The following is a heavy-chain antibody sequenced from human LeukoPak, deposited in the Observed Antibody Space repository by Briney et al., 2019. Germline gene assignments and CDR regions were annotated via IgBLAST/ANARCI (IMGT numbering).Heavy chain of an antibody. Sequence: GESLKISCKVSGFHFIIYWLGWVRQMPGKGLEWVGIIYPGDSDTRYSPSFQGQVTISADKSITTAYLQWSSLKASHTAMYYCARGRYSRGWFDYWGQGTLVTVSS. V-gene: IGHV5-51*01. CDR2: IYPGDSDT. CDR1: GFHFIIYW. D-gene: IGHD6-19*01. J-gene: IGHJ4*02. CDR3: ARGRYSRGWFDY.